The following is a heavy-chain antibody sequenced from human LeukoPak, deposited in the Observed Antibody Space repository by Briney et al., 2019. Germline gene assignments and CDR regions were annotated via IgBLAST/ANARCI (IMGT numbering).Heavy chain of an antibody. D-gene: IGHD4/OR15-4a*01. J-gene: IGHJ4*02. CDR3: ARRPGEYGGNDFDY. V-gene: IGHV4-39*01. CDR2: IYYSGST. Sequence: WVRQPPGKGLEWIGSIYYSGSTHYNPSLKSRVTISVDTSKNQFSLKLSSVTAADTAVYYCARRPGEYGGNDFDYWGQGTLVTVSS.